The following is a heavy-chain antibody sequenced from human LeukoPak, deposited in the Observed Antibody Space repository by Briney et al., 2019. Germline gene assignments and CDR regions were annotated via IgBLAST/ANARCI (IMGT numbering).Heavy chain of an antibody. D-gene: IGHD1-14*01. V-gene: IGHV1-46*01. CDR1: GYTSTSYY. CDR2: INPSGGST. Sequence: GASVKVSCKASGYTSTSYYMHWVRQAPGQGLEWMGIINPSGGSTSYAQKFQGRVTMTRGTSTSTVYMELSSLRSEDTAVYYCARARRENFDYWGQGTLVTVSS. J-gene: IGHJ4*02. CDR3: ARARRENFDY.